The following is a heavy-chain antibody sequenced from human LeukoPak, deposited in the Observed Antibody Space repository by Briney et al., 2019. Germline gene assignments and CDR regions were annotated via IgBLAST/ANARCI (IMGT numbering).Heavy chain of an antibody. V-gene: IGHV3-23*01. CDR3: AISPNPYYFDY. Sequence: GGSLRLSCAASGFTFSTYAMSWVRQAPGKGLEWVSFVHGSGSDTYYADSVKGRFTISRDNSKNTLYLQMNSLRAEDTAMYYCAISPNPYYFDYWGQGTLVTVSS. CDR2: VHGSGSDT. J-gene: IGHJ4*02. CDR1: GFTFSTYA.